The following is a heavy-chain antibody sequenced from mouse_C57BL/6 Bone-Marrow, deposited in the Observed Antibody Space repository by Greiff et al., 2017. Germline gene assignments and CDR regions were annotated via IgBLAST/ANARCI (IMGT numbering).Heavy chain of an antibody. J-gene: IGHJ4*01. Sequence: QVQLQQSGAELARPGASVKLSCKASGYTFTSYGISWVKQSTGQGLEWIGEIYPRSGNTYYNEKFKGKATLTADKSSSTAYMELRSLTSEDSAVYFCARWGLPNYSNFYYAMDYWGQGTSVTVSS. V-gene: IGHV1-81*01. CDR2: IYPRSGNT. CDR1: GYTFTSYG. D-gene: IGHD2-5*01. CDR3: ARWGLPNYSNFYYAMDY.